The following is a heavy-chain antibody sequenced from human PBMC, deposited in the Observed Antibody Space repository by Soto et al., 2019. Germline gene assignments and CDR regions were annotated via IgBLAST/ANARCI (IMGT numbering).Heavy chain of an antibody. Sequence: ASVKVSCKASGYTFTSYYMHWVRQAPGQGLEWMGIINPSGGSTSYAQKFQGRVTMTRDTSTSTVYMELSSLRSEDTAVYYCARADSSSWYGGPSIDYWGQGTLVTVSS. D-gene: IGHD6-13*01. J-gene: IGHJ4*02. CDR3: ARADSSSWYGGPSIDY. CDR1: GYTFTSYY. CDR2: INPSGGST. V-gene: IGHV1-46*03.